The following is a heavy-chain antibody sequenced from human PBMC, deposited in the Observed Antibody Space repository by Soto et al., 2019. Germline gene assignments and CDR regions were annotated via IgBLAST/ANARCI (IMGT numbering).Heavy chain of an antibody. D-gene: IGHD3-10*01. CDR3: ARDKGFGELTLGGMDV. Sequence: GASVKVSCKASGYTFTNYAMHWVRQGPGQRLEWMGWINAGNGNTKYSQKFQGRVTITRDTSASTAYMELSSLRSEDTAVYYCARDKGFGELTLGGMDVWGKGTTVTVSS. CDR2: INAGNGNT. CDR1: GYTFTNYA. V-gene: IGHV1-3*01. J-gene: IGHJ6*03.